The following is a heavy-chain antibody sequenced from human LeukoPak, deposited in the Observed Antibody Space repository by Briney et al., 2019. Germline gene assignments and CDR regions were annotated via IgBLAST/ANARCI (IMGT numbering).Heavy chain of an antibody. CDR1: GGSISSSSYY. D-gene: IGHD3-22*01. V-gene: IGHV4-39*01. CDR3: ARQSRYYYDSSGHLGDY. CDR2: IYYSGST. J-gene: IGHJ4*02. Sequence: SETLSLTCTVSGGSISSSSYYWGWIRQPPGKGLEWIGSIYYSGSTYYNPSLKSRVTISVDTSKNQFSLKLSSVTAADTAVYYCARQSRYYYDSSGHLGDYWGQGTLVTVSS.